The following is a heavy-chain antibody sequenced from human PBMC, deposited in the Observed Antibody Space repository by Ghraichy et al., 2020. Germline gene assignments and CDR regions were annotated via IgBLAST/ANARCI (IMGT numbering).Heavy chain of an antibody. CDR1: GFTLSNYW. D-gene: IGHD3-22*01. J-gene: IGHJ4*02. Sequence: GGSLRLSCTASGFTLSNYWMGWVRQAPGKGLEWVANIKQDGSEKHYVGSVEGRFTISRDKAKNSVYLQMNSLRAEDTAVYYCARAAYYYDRSDYWGRGTLVTVSS. V-gene: IGHV3-7*01. CDR3: ARAAYYYDRSDY. CDR2: IKQDGSEK.